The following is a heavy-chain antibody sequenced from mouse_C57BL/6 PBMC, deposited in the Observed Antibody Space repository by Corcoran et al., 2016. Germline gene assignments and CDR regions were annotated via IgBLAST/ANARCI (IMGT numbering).Heavy chain of an antibody. CDR1: GYAFSSYW. Sequence: QVQLQQSGAELVKPGASVKISCKASGYAFSSYWMNWVKQRPGKGLEWIGQIYPGDGDTNYNGKFKGKATLTADKSSSTAYMQLSSLTSEDSAVYFCARRIYYGNSGFAYWGQGTLVTVSA. CDR3: ARRIYYGNSGFAY. V-gene: IGHV1-80*01. J-gene: IGHJ3*01. D-gene: IGHD2-1*01. CDR2: IYPGDGDT.